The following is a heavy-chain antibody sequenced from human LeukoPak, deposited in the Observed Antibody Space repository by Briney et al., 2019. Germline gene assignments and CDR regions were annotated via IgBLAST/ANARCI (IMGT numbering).Heavy chain of an antibody. CDR3: ARSPFWSGYWVHDY. D-gene: IGHD3-3*01. Sequence: PSQTLSLTCTVSGGSISSGGYYWSWIRQPPGKGLEWIGYIYHSGSTYYNPSLKSRVTISVDRSKNQFSLKLSSVTAADTAVYYCARSPFWSGYWVHDYWGQGTLVTVSS. CDR1: GGSISSGGYY. V-gene: IGHV4-30-2*01. J-gene: IGHJ4*02. CDR2: IYHSGST.